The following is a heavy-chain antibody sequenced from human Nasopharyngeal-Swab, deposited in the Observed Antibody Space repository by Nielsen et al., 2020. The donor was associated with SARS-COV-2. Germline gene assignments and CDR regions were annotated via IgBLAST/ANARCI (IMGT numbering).Heavy chain of an antibody. D-gene: IGHD5-24*01. J-gene: IGHJ6*03. CDR2: ISSSGTDT. V-gene: IGHV3-23*01. CDR3: AKSRGDTTMAHYYYYLDV. Sequence: GESLKISCAVSGLPFNNYAVTWVRQAPGKGLEWVSIISSSGTDTYYADYVKGRFTISRDNSKNTLYLQMNGLRAEDSAIYYCAKSRGDTTMAHYYYYLDVWGKGTTVTVSS. CDR1: GLPFNNYA.